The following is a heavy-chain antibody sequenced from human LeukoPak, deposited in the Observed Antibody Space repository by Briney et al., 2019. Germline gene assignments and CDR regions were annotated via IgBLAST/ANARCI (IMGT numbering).Heavy chain of an antibody. CDR3: ARHAVAGNYFDY. V-gene: IGHV1-8*02. D-gene: IGHD6-19*01. CDR1: GYTFTSYG. J-gene: IGHJ4*02. CDR2: MNPNSGNT. Sequence: ASVKVSCKASGYTFTSYGISWVRQATGQGLEWMGWMNPNSGNTGYAQKFQGRVTMTRNTSISTAYMELSSLRSEDTAVYYCARHAVAGNYFDYWGQGTLVTVSS.